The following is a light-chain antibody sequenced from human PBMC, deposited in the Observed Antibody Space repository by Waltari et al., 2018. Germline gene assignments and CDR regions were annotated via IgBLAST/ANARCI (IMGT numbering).Light chain of an antibody. CDR2: QVT. CDR3: CSYAGTWL. J-gene: IGLJ3*02. Sequence: QSALTQPASMSASPGQSITISCTATNNDVGTYDLVSWYQQHPGRPPKLLIFQVTKRPSEVSGRFSGSKSADTASLTISGLQPEDEADYYCCSYAGTWLFGGGTKVTVL. V-gene: IGLV2-23*02. CDR1: NNDVGTYDL.